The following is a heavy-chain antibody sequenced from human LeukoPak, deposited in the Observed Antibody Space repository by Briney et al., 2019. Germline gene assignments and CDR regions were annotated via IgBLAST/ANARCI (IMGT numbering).Heavy chain of an antibody. CDR2: ISSSSSYI. CDR3: ARDRYDYGDTNWFDP. Sequence: GGSLRLSCAASGFTFSSYRMNWVRQAPGKGLEWVSSISSSSSYIYYADSVKGRFTISRDNAKNSLYLQMNSLRAEDTAVYYCARDRYDYGDTNWFDPWGQGTLVTVSS. CDR1: GFTFSSYR. D-gene: IGHD4-17*01. V-gene: IGHV3-21*01. J-gene: IGHJ5*02.